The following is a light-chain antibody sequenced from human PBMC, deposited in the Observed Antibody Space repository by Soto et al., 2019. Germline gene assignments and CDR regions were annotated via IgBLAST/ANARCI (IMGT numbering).Light chain of an antibody. CDR2: EAT. CDR1: SSDIGRYNF. CDR3: TSYTITSPYV. J-gene: IGLJ1*01. V-gene: IGLV2-14*01. Sequence: QSVLTQPASMSGSPGQSITISCTGTSSDIGRYNFVSWYQHHPGKAPKLIIYEATKRPSGVSYRFFGSKSGNTASLTISGLQAEDEADYYCTSYTITSPYVFGTGTKVTVL.